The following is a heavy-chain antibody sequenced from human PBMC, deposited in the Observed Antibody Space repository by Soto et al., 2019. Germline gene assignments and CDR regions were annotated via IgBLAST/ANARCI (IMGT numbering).Heavy chain of an antibody. CDR3: ARILCSSTSCYTFDY. D-gene: IGHD2-2*02. V-gene: IGHV3-23*01. CDR1: GFTFSNYA. J-gene: IGHJ4*02. Sequence: DVQLLASGGDLVQPGGSLRLSCAASGFTFSNYAMSWVRQTAGKGMEWVSMIGGNGANTYYADSVKGRFTISRDNSKNTMYLQMNSLRPEDTAVYYCARILCSSTSCYTFDYWGQGTLVTVSS. CDR2: IGGNGANT.